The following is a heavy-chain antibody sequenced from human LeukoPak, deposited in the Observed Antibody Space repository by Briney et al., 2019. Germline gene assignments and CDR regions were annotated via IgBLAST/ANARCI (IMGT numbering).Heavy chain of an antibody. J-gene: IGHJ4*02. D-gene: IGHD3-10*01. V-gene: IGHV3-21*01. CDR1: GFTFSSYS. CDR3: ARDLGVVRGVFTLDY. CDR2: ISSSSSYT. Sequence: GGSLRLSCVDSGFTFSSYSMNWVRQAPGKGLEWVSSISSSSSYTNYADSVRGRFTISRENAKNSLYLQMNSLRAEDTAAYYCARDLGVVRGVFTLDYWGQGTLVTVSS.